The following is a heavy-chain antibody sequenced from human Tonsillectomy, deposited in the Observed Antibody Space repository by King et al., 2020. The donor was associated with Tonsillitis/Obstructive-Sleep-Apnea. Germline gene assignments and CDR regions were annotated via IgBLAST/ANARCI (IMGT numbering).Heavy chain of an antibody. D-gene: IGHD3-3*02. CDR3: AKSEGHFAEPIDF. V-gene: IGHV3-33*06. J-gene: IGHJ4*02. Sequence: VQLVESGGGVVQPGGSLRLSCAASGFNFNEYGMNWVRQAPGKGLVWVAGICDDSGKKEYAASVKGRCTLSRDNSKNTVNLQIDNLRAEDTAVYYCAKSEGHFAEPIDFWGQGTLVTVSS. CDR2: ICDDSGKK. CDR1: GFNFNEYG.